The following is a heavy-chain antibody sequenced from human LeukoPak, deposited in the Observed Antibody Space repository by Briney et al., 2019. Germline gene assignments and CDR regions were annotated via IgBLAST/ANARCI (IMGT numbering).Heavy chain of an antibody. V-gene: IGHV4-61*02. CDR1: GGSISSGSYY. Sequence: SETLSLTCTVSGGSISSGSYYWSWIRQPAGKGLEWIGRIYTSGSTNYNPSLKSRVTISVDTSKNQFSLKLSSVTAADTAVYYCARDKSRTYGSADAFDIWGQGTMVTVSS. CDR2: IYTSGST. D-gene: IGHD3-10*01. J-gene: IGHJ3*02. CDR3: ARDKSRTYGSADAFDI.